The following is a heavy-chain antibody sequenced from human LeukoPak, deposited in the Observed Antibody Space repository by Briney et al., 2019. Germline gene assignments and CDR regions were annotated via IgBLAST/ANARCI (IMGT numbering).Heavy chain of an antibody. CDR1: GFTFSSYA. CDR3: AMSSGWAPDPFDY. D-gene: IGHD6-19*01. CDR2: ISGSGGST. J-gene: IGHJ4*02. V-gene: IGHV3-23*01. Sequence: GGSLRLSCAASGFTFSSYAMSWVRQAPGKGLEWVSAISGSGGSTYYADSVKGRFAISRDNSKNTLYLQMNSLRAEDTAVYYCAMSSGWAPDPFDYWGQGTLVTVSS.